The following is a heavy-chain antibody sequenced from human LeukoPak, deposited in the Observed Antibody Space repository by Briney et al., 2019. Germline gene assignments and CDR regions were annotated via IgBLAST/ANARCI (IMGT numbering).Heavy chain of an antibody. V-gene: IGHV1-3*01. J-gene: IGHJ6*02. D-gene: IGHD3-10*01. CDR1: GYTFTSYA. CDR3: ARDGMVRGITVPTHYFGMDV. CDR2: INGGNGNT. Sequence: ASVKVSCKASGYTFTSYAMHWVRQAPGQRLEWMGWINGGNGNTKYSQKFQGRVTITRDTSASTAYMELRSLRSDDTAVYYCARDGMVRGITVPTHYFGMDVWGQGTTVTVSS.